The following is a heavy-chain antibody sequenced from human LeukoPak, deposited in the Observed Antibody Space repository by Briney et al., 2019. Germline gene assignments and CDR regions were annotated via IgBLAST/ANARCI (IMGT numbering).Heavy chain of an antibody. CDR3: ARDGDYGDPMDPPRAFDY. CDR1: GYTFTSYA. Sequence: ASVKVSCKASGYTFTSYAMHWVRQAPGQRLEWMGWINAGSGNTKYSQKFQGRVTITRDTSASTAYMELSSLRSEDTAVYYCARDGDYGDPMDPPRAFDYWGQGTLVTVSS. CDR2: INAGSGNT. V-gene: IGHV1-3*01. J-gene: IGHJ4*02. D-gene: IGHD4-17*01.